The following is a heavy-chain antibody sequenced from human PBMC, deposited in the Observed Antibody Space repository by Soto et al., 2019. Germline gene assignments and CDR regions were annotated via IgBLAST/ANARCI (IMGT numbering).Heavy chain of an antibody. Sequence: SVKVSCKASGYTFTSYYIHWVRQAPGQGLEWMGGIVPIVDTSTYAQKFQGRVTITADESTSTVYMELSSLRSDDTAVYYCVRVVAIPGYPDNWGQGTLVTVSS. J-gene: IGHJ4*02. CDR3: VRVVAIPGYPDN. CDR1: GYTFTSYY. D-gene: IGHD5-12*01. CDR2: IVPIVDTS. V-gene: IGHV1-69*13.